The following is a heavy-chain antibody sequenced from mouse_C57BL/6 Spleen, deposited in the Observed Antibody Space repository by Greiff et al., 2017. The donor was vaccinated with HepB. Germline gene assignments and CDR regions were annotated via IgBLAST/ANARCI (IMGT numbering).Heavy chain of an antibody. D-gene: IGHD1-1*01. CDR3: ARSYYYGSSYLYYAMDY. Sequence: EVQLQQSGPVLVKPGASVKMSCKASGYTFTDYYMNWVKQSHGKSLEWIGVINPYNGGTSYNQKFKGKATLTVDKSSSTAYMELNSLTSEDSAVYYWARSYYYGSSYLYYAMDYWGQGTSVTVSS. CDR1: GYTFTDYY. CDR2: INPYNGGT. V-gene: IGHV1-19*01. J-gene: IGHJ4*01.